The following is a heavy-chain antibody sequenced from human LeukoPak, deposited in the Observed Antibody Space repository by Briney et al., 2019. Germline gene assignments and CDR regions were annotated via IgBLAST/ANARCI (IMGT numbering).Heavy chain of an antibody. J-gene: IGHJ3*02. CDR1: GGSISSSSYY. D-gene: IGHD2-2*01. Sequence: SETLSLTCTVSGGSISSSSYYWGWIRQPPGKGLEWIGSIYYSGSTYYNPSLKSRVTISVDTSKNQFSLKLSSVTAADTAVYYCARHRIVVVPAASGSFDIWGQGTMVTVSS. CDR3: ARHRIVVVPAASGSFDI. CDR2: IYYSGST. V-gene: IGHV4-39*01.